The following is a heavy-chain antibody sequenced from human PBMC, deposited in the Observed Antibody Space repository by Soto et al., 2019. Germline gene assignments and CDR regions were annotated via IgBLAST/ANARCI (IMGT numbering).Heavy chain of an antibody. CDR2: ISGSGGST. J-gene: IGHJ4*02. V-gene: IGHV3-23*01. Sequence: EVQLLESGGGLVQPGGSLRLFCAASGFTFSSYAMSWVRQAPGKGLEWVSAISGSGGSTYYADSVKGRFTISRDNSKNTLYLQMNSLRAEDTAVYYCAKDAYSSGWYYPGITDAGLGPAGKRLDYWGQGTLVTVSS. CDR1: GFTFSSYA. CDR3: AKDAYSSGWYYPGITDAGLGPAGKRLDY. D-gene: IGHD6-19*01.